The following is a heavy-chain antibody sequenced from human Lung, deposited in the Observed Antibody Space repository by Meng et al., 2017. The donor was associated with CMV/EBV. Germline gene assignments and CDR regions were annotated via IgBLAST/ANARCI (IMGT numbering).Heavy chain of an antibody. D-gene: IGHD4-11*01. J-gene: IGHJ4*02. CDR1: GYSFTTHW. Sequence: GESLKISCKGSGYSFTTHWIGWVRQMPGKGLEWMGVIYPGDSDTTYSPSFQGRVTISADKSITTAYLQLRSLKASDTVVYYCARQDSYTNYYFDLWGRGTLVTVSS. CDR2: IYPGDSDT. CDR3: ARQDSYTNYYFDL. V-gene: IGHV5-51*01.